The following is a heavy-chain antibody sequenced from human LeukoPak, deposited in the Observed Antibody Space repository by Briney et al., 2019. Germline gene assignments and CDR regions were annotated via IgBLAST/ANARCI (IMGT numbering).Heavy chain of an antibody. CDR3: AIGGALGGYFPQ. V-gene: IGHV3-30*04. CDR1: GFTFSSYA. CDR2: ISYDGSNK. J-gene: IGHJ4*02. D-gene: IGHD3-9*01. Sequence: PGGSLRLSCAASGFTFSSYAMHWVRQAPGKGLEWVAVISYDGSNKYYADSVKGRFTISRDNAKNSLYLQMNSLRAEDTAVYYCAIGGALGGYFPQWGQGTLVTVSS.